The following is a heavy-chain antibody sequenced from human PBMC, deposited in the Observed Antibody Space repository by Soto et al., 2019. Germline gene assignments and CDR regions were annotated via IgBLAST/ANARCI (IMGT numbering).Heavy chain of an antibody. J-gene: IGHJ4*02. V-gene: IGHV3-66*01. D-gene: IGHD6-6*01. CDR3: ARVGSSSPGPFDY. CDR1: GFTVSSNY. Sequence: EVQLVESGGGLVQPGGSLRLSCAASGFTVSSNYMSWVRQAPGKGLEWVSVIYSGGSTYYADCVKGRFTISRDNSKNTLYLQMNSLRAEDTAVYYCARVGSSSPGPFDYWGQGTLVTVSS. CDR2: IYSGGST.